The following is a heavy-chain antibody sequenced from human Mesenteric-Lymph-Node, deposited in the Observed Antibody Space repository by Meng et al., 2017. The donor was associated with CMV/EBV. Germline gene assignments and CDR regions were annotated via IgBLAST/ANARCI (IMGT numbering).Heavy chain of an antibody. CDR3: ARAEGSGYFNCLDY. D-gene: IGHD3-22*01. J-gene: IGHJ4*01. CDR2: ISGSGGST. CDR1: GFTFSSYA. V-gene: IGHV3-23*01. Sequence: GESLKISCVASGFTFSSYAMSWVRQAPGKGLEWVSTISGSGGSTYYADSVKGRFTISRDNSKNTLYLQMNSLRAEDTAVYYCARAEGSGYFNCLDYWGHGTLVTVS.